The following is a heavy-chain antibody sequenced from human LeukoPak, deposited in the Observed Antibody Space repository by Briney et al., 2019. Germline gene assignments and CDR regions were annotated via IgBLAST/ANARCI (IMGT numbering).Heavy chain of an antibody. CDR2: ISGSGGAT. V-gene: IGHV3-23*01. Sequence: GGSLRLSCAASGFTFSSYAMRWVRQAPGKGLEWVSHISGSGGATNYADSVKGRFTISRDNSKNTLYLQMNSLRAEDTAVYYCARVPGFGELSAFDIWGQGSMVTVSS. CDR1: GFTFSSYA. J-gene: IGHJ3*02. D-gene: IGHD3-10*01. CDR3: ARVPGFGELSAFDI.